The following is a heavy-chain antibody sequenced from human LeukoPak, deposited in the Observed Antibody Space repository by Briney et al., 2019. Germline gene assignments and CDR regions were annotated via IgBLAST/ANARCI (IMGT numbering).Heavy chain of an antibody. J-gene: IGHJ3*02. CDR3: AREFGAHGAFDI. CDR2: IIPIFGTA. D-gene: IGHD4/OR15-4a*01. Sequence: ASVKVSCKASGGTFSSYAISWVRQAPGQGLEWMGGIIPIFGTANYAQKFQGRVTITTDESTSTAYMELSSLRSEDTAVYYCAREFGAHGAFDIWGQGTMVTVPS. CDR1: GGTFSSYA. V-gene: IGHV1-69*05.